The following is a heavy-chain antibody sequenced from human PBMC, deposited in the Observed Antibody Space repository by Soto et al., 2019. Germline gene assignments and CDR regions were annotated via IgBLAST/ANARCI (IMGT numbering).Heavy chain of an antibody. CDR1: GFTFTSSA. CDR3: AADSKGSGWYYPKPLYYYYYYGMDV. Sequence: VASVKVSCKASGFTFTSSAVQWVRQARGQRLEWIGWIVVGSGNTNYAQKFQERVTITRDMSTSTAYMELSSLRSEDTAVYYCAADSKGSGWYYPKPLYYYYYYGMDVWGQGTTVTVS. D-gene: IGHD6-19*01. CDR2: IVVGSGNT. V-gene: IGHV1-58*01. J-gene: IGHJ6*02.